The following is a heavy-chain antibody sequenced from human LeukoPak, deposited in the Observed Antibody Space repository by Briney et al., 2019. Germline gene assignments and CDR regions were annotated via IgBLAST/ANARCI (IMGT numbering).Heavy chain of an antibody. D-gene: IGHD1-26*01. Sequence: SGTPSLTCTVSGDSITSYYWSWIRQPPGKGLEWIWYIYDSGSSNYNPSLKSRVTISVDTSTNQFSLKVSSVTAADTAVYYCARTIVGATKRIREVGFDYWGQGTLVTVSS. J-gene: IGHJ4*02. CDR1: GDSITSYY. CDR2: IYDSGSS. V-gene: IGHV4-59*01. CDR3: ARTIVGATKRIREVGFDY.